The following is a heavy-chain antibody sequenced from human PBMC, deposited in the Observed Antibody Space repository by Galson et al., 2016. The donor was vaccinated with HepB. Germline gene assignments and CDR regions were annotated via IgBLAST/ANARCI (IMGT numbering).Heavy chain of an antibody. CDR1: GYTFTAYY. Sequence: SVKVSCKASGYTFTAYYIHWVRQSPGRGLEWMGRINPNSGATNYAQRFQGRVTMTRDTSVSTAYMELSSLRSDDSAVYYCARHQWPRDWSPGRGVDYWGQGTLVTVSS. CDR2: INPNSGAT. D-gene: IGHD3/OR15-3a*01. V-gene: IGHV1-2*06. J-gene: IGHJ4*02. CDR3: ARHQWPRDWSPGRGVDY.